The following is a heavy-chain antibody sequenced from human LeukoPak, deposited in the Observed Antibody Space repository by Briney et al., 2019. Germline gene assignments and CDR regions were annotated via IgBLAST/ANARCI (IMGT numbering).Heavy chain of an antibody. J-gene: IGHJ4*02. Sequence: GGSLRLSCAAFGFTFSDYGMHWVRQAPGKGLEWVAFIRFDGSYKYYADSVKGRFTISRDNSKNTLYLQMNGLRAEDTAVYYCAKGDNSNHPDYWGQGTLVTVSS. CDR1: GFTFSDYG. CDR2: IRFDGSYK. D-gene: IGHD4-23*01. CDR3: AKGDNSNHPDY. V-gene: IGHV3-30*02.